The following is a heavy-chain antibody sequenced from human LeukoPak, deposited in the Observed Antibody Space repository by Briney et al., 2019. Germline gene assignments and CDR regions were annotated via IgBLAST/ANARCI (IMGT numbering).Heavy chain of an antibody. Sequence: GGSLRLSCAASGFTFSSYSMNWVRQAPGKGLEWVSSISSSSSYIYYADSVKGRFTISRDNAKSSLYLQMNSLRAEDTAVYYCARATDGYNAEGDYWGQGTLVTVSS. CDR2: ISSSSSYI. V-gene: IGHV3-21*01. J-gene: IGHJ4*02. D-gene: IGHD5-24*01. CDR3: ARATDGYNAEGDY. CDR1: GFTFSSYS.